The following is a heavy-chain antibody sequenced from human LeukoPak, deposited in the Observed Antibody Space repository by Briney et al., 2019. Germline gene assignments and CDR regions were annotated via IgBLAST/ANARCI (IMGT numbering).Heavy chain of an antibody. CDR2: ISAYNGNT. CDR3: ARGPLVGATLYFDY. J-gene: IGHJ4*02. CDR1: GYTFTSYG. V-gene: IGHV1-18*01. D-gene: IGHD1-26*01. Sequence: HRASVKVSCKASGYTFTSYGISWVRQAPGQGLEWMGWISAYNGNTNYAQRLQGRVTMTTDTSTSTAYMELRSLRSDDTAVYYCARGPLVGATLYFDYWGQGTLVTVSS.